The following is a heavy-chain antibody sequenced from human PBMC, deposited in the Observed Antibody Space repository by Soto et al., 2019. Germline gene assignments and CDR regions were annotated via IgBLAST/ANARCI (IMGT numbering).Heavy chain of an antibody. CDR3: ARDNIVLMVYAMGSYYYGMDV. Sequence: VASVKVSCKASGYTFTSYGISWVRQSPGQGLEWMGWISAYNGNTNYAQKLQGRVTMTTDTSTSTAYMELRSLRSDDTAVYYCARDNIVLMVYAMGSYYYGMDVWG. CDR2: ISAYNGNT. J-gene: IGHJ6*02. D-gene: IGHD2-8*01. CDR1: GYTFTSYG. V-gene: IGHV1-18*04.